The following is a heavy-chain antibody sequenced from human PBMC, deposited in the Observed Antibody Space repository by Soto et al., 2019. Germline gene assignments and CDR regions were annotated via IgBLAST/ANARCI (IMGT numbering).Heavy chain of an antibody. V-gene: IGHV3-23*01. CDR2: ISGSGGST. Sequence: EVELLESGGGLVQPGGSLRLSCAASGFTFSSHAMSWVRQAPGKGLEWVSGISGSGGSTYYADSVKGRFTISRDNSKNTLYLQMNSLRAEDTAVYYCAKENGYSSSWFEFDYWGQGTLVTVSS. CDR1: GFTFSSHA. D-gene: IGHD6-13*01. J-gene: IGHJ4*02. CDR3: AKENGYSSSWFEFDY.